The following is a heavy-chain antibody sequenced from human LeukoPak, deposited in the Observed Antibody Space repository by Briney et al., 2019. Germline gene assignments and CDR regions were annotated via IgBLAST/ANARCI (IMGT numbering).Heavy chain of an antibody. J-gene: IGHJ4*02. Sequence: GRSLRLSCAASGFIFSHYGMHWVRQAPGKGLEGVAVIWHDGSSKYYADSVKGRFTISRDNSEHTVYLQMNSLRAEDTAVYYCAKDAQRGFDYSNSLEYWGQGDLVTVSS. D-gene: IGHD4-11*01. CDR3: AKDAQRGFDYSNSLEY. CDR2: IWHDGSSK. V-gene: IGHV3-33*06. CDR1: GFIFSHYG.